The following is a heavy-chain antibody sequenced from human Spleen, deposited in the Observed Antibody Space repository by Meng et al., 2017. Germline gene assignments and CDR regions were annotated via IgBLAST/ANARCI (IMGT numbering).Heavy chain of an antibody. CDR1: GYTFTGYY. Sequence: ASVKVSCKASGYTFTGYYMHWVRQAPGQGLEWMGRINPNSGGTNYAQKFQGRVTMTRNTSISTAYMELRSLRAEDTAVYYCARAFLGYCSSTSCRPTDYYYYYGMDVWGQGTTVTVSS. J-gene: IGHJ6*02. V-gene: IGHV1-2*06. CDR2: INPNSGGT. D-gene: IGHD2-2*01. CDR3: ARAFLGYCSSTSCRPTDYYYYYGMDV.